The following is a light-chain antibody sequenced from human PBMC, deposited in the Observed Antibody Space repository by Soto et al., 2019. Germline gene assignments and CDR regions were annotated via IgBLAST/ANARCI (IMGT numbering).Light chain of an antibody. CDR1: TRDIAGYNY. CDR2: QVT. Sequence: QSVLTQPASVSGSLGQSITISFTGTTRDIAGYNYISWYQQLPGKAPKLMIYQVTIRPSGISNRFSGSKSGNTASLTISGLQAEDEADYYCTSFSSSTSLYVFGTGTKVT. V-gene: IGLV2-14*01. CDR3: TSFSSSTSLYV. J-gene: IGLJ1*01.